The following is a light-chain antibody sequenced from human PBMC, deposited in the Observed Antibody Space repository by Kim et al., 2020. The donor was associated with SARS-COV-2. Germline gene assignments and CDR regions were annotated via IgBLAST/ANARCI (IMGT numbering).Light chain of an antibody. Sequence: VVLTQSPATLSVSPGESVTLSCRASQSVHRNLAWYQQKPGQAPSLLIDDASTRATGIPARFSGSGSGTEFTLTISSLQPDDSAVYYCQQYNNRPPLTFGGGTKVDIK. V-gene: IGKV3-15*01. J-gene: IGKJ4*01. CDR1: QSVHRN. CDR2: DAS. CDR3: QQYNNRPPLT.